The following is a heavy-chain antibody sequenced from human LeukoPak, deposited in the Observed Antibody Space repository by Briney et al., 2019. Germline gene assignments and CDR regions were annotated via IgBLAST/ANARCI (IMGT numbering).Heavy chain of an antibody. J-gene: IGHJ5*02. CDR2: SIPIFGTA. D-gene: IGHD6-13*01. V-gene: IGHV1-69*06. CDR1: GGTFSSYA. CDR3: ARGRPTTSIAAAGVNWFDP. Sequence: SLKVSCKPSGGTFSSYAISWVRQAPGHGLEWMGGSIPIFGTANYAQKFQGRVTITADKSTSTAYMELSSLRSEDTAVYYCARGRPTTSIAAAGVNWFDPWGQGTLVTVSS.